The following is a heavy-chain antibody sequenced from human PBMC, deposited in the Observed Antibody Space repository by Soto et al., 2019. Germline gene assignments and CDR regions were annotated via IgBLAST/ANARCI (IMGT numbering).Heavy chain of an antibody. CDR2: ISYDGSNK. V-gene: IGHV3-30*04. D-gene: IGHD6-6*01. CDR3: AGALTINIAAICY. Sequence: GGSLRLSCAASGFTFSSYAMHWVRQAPGKGLEWVAVISYDGSNKYYADSVKGRFTISRDNSRNTLDLQMNSLRAEDTAVYYCAGALTINIAAICYWGQGTLVTISS. CDR1: GFTFSSYA. J-gene: IGHJ4*02.